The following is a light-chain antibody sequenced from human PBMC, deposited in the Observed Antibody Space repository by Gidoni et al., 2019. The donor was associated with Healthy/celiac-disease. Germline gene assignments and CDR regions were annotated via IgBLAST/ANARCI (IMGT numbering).Light chain of an antibody. CDR2: DVS. CDR1: SRDVGGYNY. Sequence: QPALTQPASVSGAPGQSITISRTGTSRDVGGYNYVSWYQQHPGKAPKLMIYDVSNRPSGVSTRFSGSKSGNTASLTISGLQAEDEADYYCSSYTSSSTVVFGGGTKLTVL. V-gene: IGLV2-14*01. J-gene: IGLJ2*01. CDR3: SSYTSSSTVV.